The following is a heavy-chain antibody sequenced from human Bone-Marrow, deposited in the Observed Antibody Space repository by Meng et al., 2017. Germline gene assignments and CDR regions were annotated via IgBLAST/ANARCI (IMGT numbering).Heavy chain of an antibody. CDR2: INPSGGST. CDR1: GYTFTSYY. J-gene: IGHJ4*02. V-gene: IGHV1-46*01. CDR3: ARDVSVGELCEGFDY. Sequence: ASVKVSCKASGYTFTSYYMHWVRQAPGQGLEWMGIINPSGGSTSYAQKFQGRVTMTRDTSTSTVYMELSSLRSEDTAVYYCARDVSVGELCEGFDYWGQGTLVTVSS. D-gene: IGHD3-10*01.